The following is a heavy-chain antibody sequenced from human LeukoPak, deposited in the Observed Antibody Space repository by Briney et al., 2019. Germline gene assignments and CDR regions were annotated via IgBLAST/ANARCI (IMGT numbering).Heavy chain of an antibody. CDR1: GGTFSSYT. V-gene: IGHV1-69*04. J-gene: IGHJ6*02. CDR3: ARDMGNYYGMDV. D-gene: IGHD3-10*01. CDR2: IIPILGIA. Sequence: GASVKVSCKASGGTFSSYTISWVRQAPGQGLEWMGRIIPILGIANYAQKFQGRVTITADKSTSTAYMELSGLRSEDTAVYYCARDMGNYYGMDVRGQGTTVTVSS.